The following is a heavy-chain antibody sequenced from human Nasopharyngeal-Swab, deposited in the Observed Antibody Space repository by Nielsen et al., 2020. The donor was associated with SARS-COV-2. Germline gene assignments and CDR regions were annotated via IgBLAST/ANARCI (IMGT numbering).Heavy chain of an antibody. D-gene: IGHD5-12*01. J-gene: IGHJ6*02. CDR3: AKGGYSGYDPPGMDV. CDR2: ISYDGSNK. V-gene: IGHV3-30*18. Sequence: VRQAPGKGLEWVAVISYDGSNKYYADSVKGRFTISRDNSKNTLYLQMNSLRAEDTAVYYCAKGGYSGYDPPGMDVWGQGTTVTVSS.